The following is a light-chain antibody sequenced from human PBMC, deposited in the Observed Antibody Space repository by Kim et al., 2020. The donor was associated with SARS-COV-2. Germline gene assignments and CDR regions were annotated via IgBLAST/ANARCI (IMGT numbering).Light chain of an antibody. CDR2: LNSDGSH. Sequence: SVKLTCTLSSGHSSYAIAWHQQQPEKGPRYLMKLNSDGSHSKGDGIPDRFSGSSSGAERYLTISSLQSEDEADYYYQTWGTGIQVFGTGTKVTVL. CDR1: SGHSSYA. V-gene: IGLV4-69*01. CDR3: QTWGTGIQV. J-gene: IGLJ1*01.